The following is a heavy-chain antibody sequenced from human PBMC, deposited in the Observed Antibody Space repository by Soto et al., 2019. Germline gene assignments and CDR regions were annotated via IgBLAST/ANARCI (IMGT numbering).Heavy chain of an antibody. CDR3: AGEVYYDFWRGFNTRPYNFDE. CDR2: ISDAGSNT. J-gene: IGHJ4*02. D-gene: IGHD3-3*01. CDR1: EFTFSRHT. Sequence: QVQLVESGGGVVQPGRSLRLSCAASEFTFSRHTMHWVRQAPGKGLEWVAGISDAGSNTYYADSEKGRFTISRDNSKNTLYWRRDSLSSEDTAVHHCAGEVYYDFWRGFNTRPYNFDEWGEGTLFTF. V-gene: IGHV3-30*04.